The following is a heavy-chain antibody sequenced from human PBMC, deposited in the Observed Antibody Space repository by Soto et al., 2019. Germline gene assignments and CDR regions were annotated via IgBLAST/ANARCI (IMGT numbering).Heavy chain of an antibody. CDR1: GDSVSSNSAA. D-gene: IGHD2-2*01. V-gene: IGHV6-1*01. CDR2: TYYRSKWYN. J-gene: IGHJ6*02. CDR3: SSTSDSDYYYGMDV. Sequence: TLSLTCAISGDSVSSNSAAWNWIRQSPSRGLEWLGRTYYRSKWYNDYAVSVKSRITINPDTSKNQFSLQLNSVTPEDTAVYYCSSTSDSDYYYGMDVWGQGTTVTVSS.